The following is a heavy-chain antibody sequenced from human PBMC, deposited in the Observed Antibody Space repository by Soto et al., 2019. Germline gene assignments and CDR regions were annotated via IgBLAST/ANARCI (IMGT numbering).Heavy chain of an antibody. CDR1: SGSLTDHY. D-gene: IGHD5-18*01. CDR3: ARGKPSGYRFGPRNFFYYGMDV. CDR2: INHSGIT. J-gene: IGHJ6*02. V-gene: IGHV4-34*01. Sequence: SETLSLTCGVFSGSLTDHYWTWIRQTPGKGLEWIGEINHSGITDYNPSLKSRVTLSLDTSKNQFSLRVTALTAADTAVYYCARGKPSGYRFGPRNFFYYGMDVWGPGTTVTVSS.